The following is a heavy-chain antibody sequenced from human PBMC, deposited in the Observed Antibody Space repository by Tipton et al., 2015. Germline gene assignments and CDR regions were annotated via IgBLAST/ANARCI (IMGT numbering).Heavy chain of an antibody. J-gene: IGHJ4*02. CDR2: MNPHSANT. D-gene: IGHD6-6*01. V-gene: IGHV1-8*01. Sequence: QVQLVQSGAEVKKPGASLRVSCKTSGYTFTTYDINWVRQVPGQGLEWMGWMNPHSANTGFAQKFQGRVAMTPDVHLRTAYLELRSLTFEDTAICFCARSRGSGIATRLFDYWGQGTPVIVSS. CDR1: GYTFTTYD. CDR3: ARSRGSGIATRLFDY.